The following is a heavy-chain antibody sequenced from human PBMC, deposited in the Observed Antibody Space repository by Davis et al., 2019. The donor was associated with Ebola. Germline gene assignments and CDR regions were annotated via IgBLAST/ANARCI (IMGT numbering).Heavy chain of an antibody. J-gene: IGHJ4*02. V-gene: IGHV3-48*03. D-gene: IGHD2-8*02. Sequence: PGGSLRLSCAASGFSFSSYEMNWVRQAPGKGLEWVSYISSSGSTIYYADSVKGRFTISRDNSKNTLYLQMSSLRAEDTAVYYCVKEGRLVPYFDYWGQGTLVTVSS. CDR2: ISSSGSTI. CDR1: GFSFSSYE. CDR3: VKEGRLVPYFDY.